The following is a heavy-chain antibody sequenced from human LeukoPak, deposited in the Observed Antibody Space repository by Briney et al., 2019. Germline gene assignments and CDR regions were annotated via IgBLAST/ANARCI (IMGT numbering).Heavy chain of an antibody. D-gene: IGHD1-1*01. Sequence: ASVKVSCKASGYTFTGYYMHWVRQAPGQGLEWMGWINPNSGGTNYAQKFQGRVTMTRDTSISTAYMELSRLRSDDTAVYYCASHFGRGPTGTTLRYYYYYMVVWGKGTTVTVSS. V-gene: IGHV1-2*02. CDR1: GYTFTGYY. CDR3: ASHFGRGPTGTTLRYYYYYMVV. J-gene: IGHJ6*03. CDR2: INPNSGGT.